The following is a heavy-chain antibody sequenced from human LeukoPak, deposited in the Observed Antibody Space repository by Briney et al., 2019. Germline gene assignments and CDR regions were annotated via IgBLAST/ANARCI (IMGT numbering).Heavy chain of an antibody. V-gene: IGHV3-48*04. Sequence: PGGSLRLSCAASGFTFSSYGMHWVRQAPGKGLEWLSHISTSGSTKYYANSVKGRFTISRDNAKNSLYLQMNSLRAEDTAVYYCASNRDGGDYWGQGTLVTVSS. CDR1: GFTFSSYG. CDR2: ISTSGSTK. CDR3: ASNRDGGDY. J-gene: IGHJ4*02. D-gene: IGHD5-24*01.